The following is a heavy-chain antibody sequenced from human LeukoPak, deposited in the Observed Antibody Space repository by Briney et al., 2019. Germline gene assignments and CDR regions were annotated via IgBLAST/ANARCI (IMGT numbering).Heavy chain of an antibody. J-gene: IGHJ5*02. Sequence: PGGSLRLSCAASGFSFSNAWMNWVRQAPGKGLEWVGRILSKTSGGTTDYATPVKGRFTISRDDSKNMLYLHMNSLQIEDTAVYYCADYYASGSYPPWGQGTLVPVSS. CDR1: GFSFSNAW. V-gene: IGHV3-15*07. CDR3: ADYYASGSYPP. CDR2: ILSKTSGGTT. D-gene: IGHD3-10*01.